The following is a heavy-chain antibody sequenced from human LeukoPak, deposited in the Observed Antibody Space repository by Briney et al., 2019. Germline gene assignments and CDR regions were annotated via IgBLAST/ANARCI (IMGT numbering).Heavy chain of an antibody. CDR2: ISYDGSNK. CDR3: ARVGYYYGSGSYLAFDI. V-gene: IGHV3-30-3*01. Sequence: GGSLRLSCAASGFTFSSYAMHWVRQAPGKGLEWVAVISYDGSNKYYADSVKGRFTISRDNSKNTLYLQMNSLRAEDTAVYYCARVGYYYGSGSYLAFDIWGQGTMVTVSS. D-gene: IGHD3-10*01. J-gene: IGHJ3*02. CDR1: GFTFSSYA.